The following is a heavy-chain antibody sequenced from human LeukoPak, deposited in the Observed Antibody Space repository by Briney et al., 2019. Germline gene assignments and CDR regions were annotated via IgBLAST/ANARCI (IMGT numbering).Heavy chain of an antibody. J-gene: IGHJ5*02. CDR2: INPNSGGT. CDR3: ARGPAAGLGSWFDP. CDR1: GYTFTGYY. V-gene: IGHV1-2*02. D-gene: IGHD6-13*01. Sequence: GASVKVSCKASGYTFTGYYMHWVRQAPGQGLEWMGWINPNSGGTNYAQKFQGRVTITRDTSISTAYMELSRLRSDDTAVYYCARGPAAGLGSWFDPWGQGTLVTVSS.